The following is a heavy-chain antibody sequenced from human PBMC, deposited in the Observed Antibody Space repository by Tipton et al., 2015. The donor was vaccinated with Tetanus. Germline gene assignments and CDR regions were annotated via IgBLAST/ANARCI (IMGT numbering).Heavy chain of an antibody. V-gene: IGHV1-69*01. CDR1: GGTFSSYA. J-gene: IGHJ4*02. CDR3: ARDLWPLRLLLRSGSS. CDR2: IIPIFGTA. Sequence: QSGPEVKKPGSSVKVSCKASGGTFSSYAISWVRQAPGQGLEWMGGIIPIFGTANYAQKFQGRVTITADESTSTAYMELSSLRSEDTAVYYCARDLWPLRLLLRSGSSWGQGTLVTVSS. D-gene: IGHD3-22*01.